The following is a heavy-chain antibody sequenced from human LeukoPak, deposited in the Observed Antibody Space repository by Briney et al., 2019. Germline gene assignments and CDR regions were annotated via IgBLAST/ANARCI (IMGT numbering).Heavy chain of an antibody. J-gene: IGHJ4*02. CDR2: INHSGST. Sequence: SETLSLTCAVYGGSFSGYYWSWIRQPPGKGLEWIGEINHSGSTNYNPSLESRVTISVDTSKNQFSLKLSSVTAADTAVYYCARATLISRVFDYWGQGTLVTVSS. CDR1: GGSFSGYY. CDR3: ARATLISRVFDY. V-gene: IGHV4-34*01. D-gene: IGHD2-8*01.